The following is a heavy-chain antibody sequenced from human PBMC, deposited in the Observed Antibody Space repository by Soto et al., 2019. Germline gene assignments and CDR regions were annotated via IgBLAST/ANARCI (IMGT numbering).Heavy chain of an antibody. Sequence: GALRLSCAASGFSFSNYGMHWVRQAPGKGLEWVAFVSSDGNNKYYADSVKGRFTISRDNSKNTLYLQVDSLRVDDTAVYYCAKDRVIQLLPIWPDSWGQGTLVTVSS. CDR3: AKDRVIQLLPIWPDS. V-gene: IGHV3-30*18. CDR1: GFSFSNYG. D-gene: IGHD2-2*01. CDR2: VSSDGNNK. J-gene: IGHJ5*01.